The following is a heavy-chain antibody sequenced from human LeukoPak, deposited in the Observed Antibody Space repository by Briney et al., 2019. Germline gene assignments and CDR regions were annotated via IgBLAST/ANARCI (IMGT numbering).Heavy chain of an antibody. CDR1: GFTFSNAW. D-gene: IGHD1-26*01. Sequence: GGSLRLSCAASGFTFSNAWVSWVRQAPGKGLEWVGRIKSKTDGGTTDYAAPVKGRFTISRDDSKNTLYLQMNSLKTEDTAVYYCTTGCGRELQCWFDPWGQGTLVTVSS. CDR3: TTGCGRELQCWFDP. J-gene: IGHJ5*02. CDR2: IKSKTDGGTT. V-gene: IGHV3-15*01.